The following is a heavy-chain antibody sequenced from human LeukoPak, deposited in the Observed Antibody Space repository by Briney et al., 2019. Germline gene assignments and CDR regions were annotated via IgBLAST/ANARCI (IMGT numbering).Heavy chain of an antibody. J-gene: IGHJ4*02. CDR1: GFTFSSYA. CDR3: AKDPTSYYYDSSVDQ. V-gene: IGHV3-30-3*01. D-gene: IGHD3-22*01. CDR2: ISYDGSNK. Sequence: PGGSLRLSCAASGFTFSSYAMHWVRQAPGKGLEWVAVISYDGSNKYYADSVKGRFTISRDNSKNTLYLQMNSLRAEDTAAYYCAKDPTSYYYDSSVDQWGQGTLVTVSS.